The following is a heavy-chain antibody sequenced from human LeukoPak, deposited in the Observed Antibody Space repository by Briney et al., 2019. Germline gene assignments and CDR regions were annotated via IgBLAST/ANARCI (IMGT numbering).Heavy chain of an antibody. CDR2: LRCSGGST. V-gene: IGHV3-23*01. Sequence: GGPRRLSGAASGFPFTTYAMSWVRKPPGKGLNPFSALRCSGGSTYYADSVKGRFTISRDNSKNTLYLQMNSLRAEDTAVYYCAKFPDRDGYNWGAFDIWGQGTMVTVSS. J-gene: IGHJ3*02. D-gene: IGHD5-24*01. CDR3: AKFPDRDGYNWGAFDI. CDR1: GFPFTTYA.